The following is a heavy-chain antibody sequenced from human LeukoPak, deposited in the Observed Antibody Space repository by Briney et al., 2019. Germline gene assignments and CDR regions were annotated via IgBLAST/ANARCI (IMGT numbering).Heavy chain of an antibody. D-gene: IGHD6-19*01. J-gene: IGHJ4*02. CDR1: GGSISSSSYY. Sequence: SETLSLTCTVSGGSISSSSYYWGWIRRPPGKGLEWIGSIYYSGSTYYNPSLKSRVTISVDTSKNQFSLKLSSVTAADTAVYYCAIWFSGWYYFDYWGQGTQVTVSS. V-gene: IGHV4-39*01. CDR3: AIWFSGWYYFDY. CDR2: IYYSGST.